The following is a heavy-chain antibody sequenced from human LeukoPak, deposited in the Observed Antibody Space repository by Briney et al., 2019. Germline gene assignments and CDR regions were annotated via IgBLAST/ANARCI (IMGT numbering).Heavy chain of an antibody. CDR1: GGSFSGYY. V-gene: IGHV4-34*01. CDR3: ASSLGYCSSTSCYNRIFDY. Sequence: SETLSLTCAVYGGSFSGYYWSWIRQPPGKGLEWIGEINHSGSTNYNPSLKSRVTISVDTSKNQFSLKLSSVTAADTAVNYCASSLGYCSSTSCYNRIFDYWGQGTLVTVSS. D-gene: IGHD2-2*02. CDR2: INHSGST. J-gene: IGHJ4*02.